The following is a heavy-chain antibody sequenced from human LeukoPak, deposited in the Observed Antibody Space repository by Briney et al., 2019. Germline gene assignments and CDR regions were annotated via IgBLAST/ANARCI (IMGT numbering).Heavy chain of an antibody. D-gene: IGHD6-19*01. CDR1: GFTFSSYA. V-gene: IGHV3-23*01. CDR3: ANARYYNSDWYGLDY. J-gene: IGHJ4*02. CDR2: ISSGGDYT. Sequence: PGGSLRLSCAASGFTFSSYAMSWVRQAPGKGPEWVTGISSGGDYTYYGDSVKGWFTISRDNSKNTLYLQMNSLRVEDTAVYYCANARYYNSDWYGLDYWGQGTQVTVSS.